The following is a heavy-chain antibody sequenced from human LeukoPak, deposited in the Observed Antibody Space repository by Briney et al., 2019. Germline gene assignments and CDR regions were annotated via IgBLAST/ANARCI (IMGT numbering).Heavy chain of an antibody. J-gene: IGHJ4*02. V-gene: IGHV3-48*03. CDR2: ISSSGSTI. Sequence: GGSLRLSCAASGLTFSSYEMNWVRQAPGKWLEWVSYISSSGSTIYYADSVKGRFTISRDNAKNSLFLQMNSLRAEDTAVYYCARAYDYVWGSYRPNFDHWGQGTLVTVSS. CDR1: GLTFSSYE. CDR3: ARAYDYVWGSYRPNFDH. D-gene: IGHD3-16*02.